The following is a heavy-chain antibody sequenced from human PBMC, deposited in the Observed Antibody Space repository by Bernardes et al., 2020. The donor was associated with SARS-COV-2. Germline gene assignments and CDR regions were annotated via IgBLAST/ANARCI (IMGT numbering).Heavy chain of an antibody. CDR2: ISWNSGSI. D-gene: IGHD3-9*01. J-gene: IGHJ2*01. CDR3: AKQHYDILTGYPNWYFDL. Sequence: GGSLRLSCAASGFTFDDYAMHWVRQAPGKGLEWVSGISWNSGSIGYADSVKGRFTISRDNAKNSLYLQMNSLRAEDTALYYCAKQHYDILTGYPNWYFDLWGRGTLVTVSS. CDR1: GFTFDDYA. V-gene: IGHV3-9*01.